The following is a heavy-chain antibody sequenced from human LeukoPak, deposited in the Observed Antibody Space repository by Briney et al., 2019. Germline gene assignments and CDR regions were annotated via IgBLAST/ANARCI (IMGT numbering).Heavy chain of an antibody. D-gene: IGHD3-9*01. J-gene: IGHJ4*02. Sequence: GGSLRLSCVASGVTFSTYEMNWVRQAPGKGLEWVSYISSGGSTIYYADSVKGRFTVSRDNAKNSLYLQMNSLRAEDTAVYYCTRAWFYWGQGTLVTVSS. CDR3: TRAWFY. CDR1: GVTFSTYE. V-gene: IGHV3-48*03. CDR2: ISSGGSTI.